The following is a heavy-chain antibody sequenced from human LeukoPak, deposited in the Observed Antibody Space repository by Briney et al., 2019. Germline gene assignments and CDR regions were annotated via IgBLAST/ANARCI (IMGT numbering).Heavy chain of an antibody. Sequence: GGSLRLSCAASGFTFSSYSMNWVRQAPGKGLEWISYISQSSTYIYSADSVRGRFTISRDNAKNSLYLQMDSLRAEDTAMYFCARDRTEKARIGGMDVWGQGTTVTVSS. CDR2: ISQSSTYI. CDR3: ARDRTEKARIGGMDV. V-gene: IGHV3-21*06. J-gene: IGHJ6*02. D-gene: IGHD5-12*01. CDR1: GFTFSSYS.